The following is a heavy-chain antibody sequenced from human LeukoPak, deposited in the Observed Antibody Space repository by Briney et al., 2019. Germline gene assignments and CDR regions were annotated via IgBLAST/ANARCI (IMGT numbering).Heavy chain of an antibody. CDR1: GFTFSSYA. Sequence: PGGSLRLSCAASGFTFSSYAMSWVRQAPGKGLEWVSVIYSSGNTYYADSVKGRFTISRDNSKNTLYLQMNSLRAEDTAVYYCARDGLDRGSREYYFDFWSQGTLVTVSS. V-gene: IGHV3-53*01. J-gene: IGHJ4*02. CDR2: IYSSGNT. D-gene: IGHD3/OR15-3a*01. CDR3: ARDGLDRGSREYYFDF.